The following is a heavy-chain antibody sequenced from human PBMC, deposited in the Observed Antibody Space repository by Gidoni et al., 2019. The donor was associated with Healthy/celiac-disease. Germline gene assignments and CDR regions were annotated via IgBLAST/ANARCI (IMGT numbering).Heavy chain of an antibody. Sequence: QVQLVQSGAAVKKPGSSVKVSCKASGGTFSSYAISWVRQAPGQGLEWMGGIIPIFGTANYAQKFQGRVTITADESTSTAYMELSSLRSEDTAVYYCARCGGDCYPHWYFDLWGRGTLVTVSS. D-gene: IGHD2-21*02. V-gene: IGHV1-69*01. CDR2: IIPIFGTA. J-gene: IGHJ2*01. CDR3: ARCGGDCYPHWYFDL. CDR1: GGTFSSYA.